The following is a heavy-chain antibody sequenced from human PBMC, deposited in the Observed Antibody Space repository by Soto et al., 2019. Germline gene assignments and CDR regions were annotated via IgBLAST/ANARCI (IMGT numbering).Heavy chain of an antibody. D-gene: IGHD6-19*01. CDR1: GYSFTSYW. CDR2: IDPSDSYT. CDR3: ARGDSSGWTAFDY. V-gene: IGHV5-10-1*01. J-gene: IGHJ4*02. Sequence: GESLKISCKGSGYSFTSYWISWVRQMPGKGLEWMGRIDPSDSYTNYSPSFQGHVTISADKSISTAYLKWSSLKASDTAMYYCARGDSSGWTAFDYWGQGTLVTVSS.